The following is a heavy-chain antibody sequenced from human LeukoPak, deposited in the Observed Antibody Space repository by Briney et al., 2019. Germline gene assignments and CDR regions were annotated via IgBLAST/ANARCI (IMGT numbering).Heavy chain of an antibody. V-gene: IGHV4-30-4*08. CDR3: ARCPKGVYYYYMDV. CDR1: GGSVSSGDYY. J-gene: IGHJ6*03. Sequence: SQTLSLTCTVSGGSVSSGDYYWSWIRQPPGKGLEWIGYIYYSGSTYYNPSLKSRVTISVDTSKKQFSLKLTSVTAADTAVYYCARCPKGVYYYYMDVWGKGTTVTVS. CDR2: IYYSGST.